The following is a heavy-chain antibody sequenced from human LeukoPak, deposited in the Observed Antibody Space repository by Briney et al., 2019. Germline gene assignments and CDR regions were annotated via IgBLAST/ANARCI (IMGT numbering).Heavy chain of an antibody. D-gene: IGHD5-18*01. CDR1: RFTFSDHY. J-gene: IGHJ2*01. CDR3: ARVGIHGYGSYFDL. Sequence: PGGSLRLSCTASRFTFSDHYMTWIRQAPGKGLEWLSYISAGGRTVYYADSVKGRFTISRDNAKNSLYLQMNTLRAEDTAVYFCARVGIHGYGSYFDLWGRGSLVTVSS. CDR2: ISAGGRTV. V-gene: IGHV3-11*01.